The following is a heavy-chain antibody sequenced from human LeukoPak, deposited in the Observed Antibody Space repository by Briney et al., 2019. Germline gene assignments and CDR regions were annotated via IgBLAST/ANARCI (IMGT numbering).Heavy chain of an antibody. CDR3: ARGVYIAAAQYGY. CDR2: IYYSGTT. V-gene: IGHV4-59*01. CDR1: GGSISSYY. J-gene: IGHJ4*02. Sequence: SETLSLTCTVSGGSISSYYWSWIRQPPGKGLEWIGYIYYSGTTNYNPSLKSRVTISVDTSKNQFSLKLSSVTAVDTAVYYCARGVYIAAAQYGYWGQGTLVTVSS. D-gene: IGHD6-13*01.